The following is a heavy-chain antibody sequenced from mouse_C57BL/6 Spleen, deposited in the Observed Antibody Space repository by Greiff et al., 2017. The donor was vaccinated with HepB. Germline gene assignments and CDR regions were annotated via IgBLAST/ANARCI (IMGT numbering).Heavy chain of an antibody. D-gene: IGHD6-2*01. CDR2: FYPGSGSK. J-gene: IGHJ2*01. CDR3: ARHERVSYYFDY. CDR1: GDTFTEYT. V-gene: IGHV1-62-2*01. Sequence: AGVVKAGAGGKCSCKASGDTFTEYTIHWVKQRSGQGLEWIGWFYPGSGSKKYNEKFKDKATLTADKSSSTVYMELSRLTSEDSAVYFCARHERVSYYFDYWGQGTTLTVSS.